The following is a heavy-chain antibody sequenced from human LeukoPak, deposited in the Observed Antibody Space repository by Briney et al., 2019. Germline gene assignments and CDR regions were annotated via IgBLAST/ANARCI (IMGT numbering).Heavy chain of an antibody. Sequence: GGSLRLSCAASGFTVSSNYMSWVRQAPGKGLECVSVIYSGGSTYYADSVKGRFTISRDNSKNTLYLQMNSLRAEDTAVYYCASIPAAIGFFGELYPFHYWGQGTLVTVSS. CDR3: ASIPAAIGFFGELYPFHY. CDR1: GFTVSSNY. J-gene: IGHJ4*02. D-gene: IGHD3-10*01. CDR2: IYSGGST. V-gene: IGHV3-53*01.